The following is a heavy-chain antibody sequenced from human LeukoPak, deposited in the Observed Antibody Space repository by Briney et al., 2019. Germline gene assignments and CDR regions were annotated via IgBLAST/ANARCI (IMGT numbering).Heavy chain of an antibody. D-gene: IGHD2-8*01. J-gene: IGHJ4*02. CDR2: IYYSGST. CDR1: GGSISSYY. Sequence: TSETLSLTCTVSGGSISSYYWSCIRQPPGKGLEWIGYIYYSGSTNYNPSLKSRVTISVDTSKNQFSLKLSSVTAADTAVYYCARLENGYFDYWGQGTLVTVSS. CDR3: ARLENGYFDY. V-gene: IGHV4-59*01.